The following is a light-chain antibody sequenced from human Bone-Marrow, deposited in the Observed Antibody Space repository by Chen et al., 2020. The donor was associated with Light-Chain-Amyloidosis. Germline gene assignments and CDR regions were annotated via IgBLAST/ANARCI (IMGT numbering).Light chain of an antibody. V-gene: IGLV3-21*02. Sequence: SSVLTQPSSVSVAPGQTATIACGGNNIGSTILHWYQQPPGQAPLLGVYGDSDRPSGIRERLSGSNSGNTATLTISRVEAGDEADYYCQVWDRSSDRTVFGGGTKLTVL. J-gene: IGLJ3*02. CDR2: GDS. CDR3: QVWDRSSDRTV. CDR1: NIGSTI.